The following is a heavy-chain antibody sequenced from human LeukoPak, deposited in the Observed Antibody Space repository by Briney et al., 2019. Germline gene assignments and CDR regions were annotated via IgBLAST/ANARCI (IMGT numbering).Heavy chain of an antibody. CDR2: IIPIFGTA. D-gene: IGHD5-12*01. V-gene: IGHV1-69*06. CDR1: GGTFSSYA. Sequence: GASVKVSCKASGGTFSSYAISWVRQAPGQGLEWMGGIIPIFGTANYAQKFQGRVTITADKSTSTAYMELSSLRSEDTAVYYCAGTLYSGYGLGSLGAFDIWGQGTMVTVSS. J-gene: IGHJ3*02. CDR3: AGTLYSGYGLGSLGAFDI.